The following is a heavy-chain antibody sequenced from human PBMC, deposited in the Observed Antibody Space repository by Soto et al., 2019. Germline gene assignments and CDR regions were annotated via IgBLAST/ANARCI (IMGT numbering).Heavy chain of an antibody. D-gene: IGHD2-21*01. J-gene: IGHJ4*02. V-gene: IGHV3-7*01. CDR1: GFTFRDFW. Sequence: GGSLRLSCAVSAFTSGFTFRDFWMTWVRQGPGKGLEWVASIKPDGSDKFYVDSVKGRFTISRDNAKSSLSLQANSLRAEDTAVYYCTLGHYNHCLGGEGTLVTVSS. CDR2: IKPDGSDK. CDR3: TLGHYNHCL.